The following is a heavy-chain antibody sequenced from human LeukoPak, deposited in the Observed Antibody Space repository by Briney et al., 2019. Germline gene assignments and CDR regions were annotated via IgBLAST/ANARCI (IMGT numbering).Heavy chain of an antibody. Sequence: ASVKVSCKASGYTFTSYGISWVRQAPGQGLEWMGWINPNSGGTNYAQKFQGRVTMTRDTSVSTAYMELNRLRSDDTAVYYCARIGTWPSNDFDYWGQGTLVTVSS. J-gene: IGHJ4*02. CDR2: INPNSGGT. D-gene: IGHD1-26*01. V-gene: IGHV1-2*02. CDR3: ARIGTWPSNDFDY. CDR1: GYTFTSYG.